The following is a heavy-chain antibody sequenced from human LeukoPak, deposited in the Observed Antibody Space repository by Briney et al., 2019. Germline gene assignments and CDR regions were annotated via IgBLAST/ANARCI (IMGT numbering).Heavy chain of an antibody. CDR2: ISGSGGST. CDR1: GFTFSSYA. Sequence: GGSLRLSCAASGFTFSSYAMSWVRQAPGKGLEWVSAISGSGGSTYYADSVKGRFTISRDNSKNTLYLQMNSLRAEDTAVYYCAKTKYGVYCGGDCYSGFDYWGQGTLVTVSS. CDR3: AKTKYGVYCGGDCYSGFDY. V-gene: IGHV3-23*01. J-gene: IGHJ4*02. D-gene: IGHD2-21*01.